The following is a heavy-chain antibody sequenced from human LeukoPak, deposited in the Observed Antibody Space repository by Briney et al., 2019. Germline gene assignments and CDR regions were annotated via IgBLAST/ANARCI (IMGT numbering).Heavy chain of an antibody. CDR1: GYTFTGYY. Sequence: EASVTVSCKASGYTFTGYYMHWVRQAPGQGLEWMGWINPNSGGTNYAQKFQGRVTMTRDTSISTAYMELSRLRSDDTAVYYCARESGAFHGSYFDYWGQGTLVTVSS. CDR3: ARESGAFHGSYFDY. CDR2: INPNSGGT. D-gene: IGHD1-26*01. V-gene: IGHV1-2*02. J-gene: IGHJ4*02.